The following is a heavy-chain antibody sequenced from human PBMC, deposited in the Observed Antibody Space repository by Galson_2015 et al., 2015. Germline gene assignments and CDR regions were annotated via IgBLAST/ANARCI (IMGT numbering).Heavy chain of an antibody. Sequence: SLRLSCAASGFTFDDYAMHWVRQAPGKGLEWVSGISWNSGSIGYADSVKGRFTISRDNSKNTLYLQMNSLRAEDTAAYYCAKGGGYGDYGMDVWGQGTTVTVSS. D-gene: IGHD4-17*01. J-gene: IGHJ6*02. CDR3: AKGGGYGDYGMDV. CDR2: ISWNSGSI. V-gene: IGHV3-9*01. CDR1: GFTFDDYA.